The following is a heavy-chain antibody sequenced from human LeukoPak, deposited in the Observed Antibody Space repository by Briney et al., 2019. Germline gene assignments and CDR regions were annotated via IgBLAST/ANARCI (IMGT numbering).Heavy chain of an antibody. V-gene: IGHV4-39*01. CDR1: GGSVSSPSHY. J-gene: IGHJ5*01. CDR3: ARGYYGSGNNQYNWFDP. Sequence: PSETLSLTCAVSGGSVSSPSHYWGWIRQPPGKGLEWIGSISYSGSTNYNPSFKSRVTISVDTSKKQFSLKLTSVTGADTFVYYCARGYYGSGNNQYNWFDPWGQGTLVTVSP. CDR2: ISYSGST. D-gene: IGHD3-10*01.